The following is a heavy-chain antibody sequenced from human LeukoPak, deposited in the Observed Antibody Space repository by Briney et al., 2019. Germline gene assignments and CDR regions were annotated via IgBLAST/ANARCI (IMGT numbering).Heavy chain of an antibody. CDR2: IIPIFGTA. CDR3: ASKPTPIAAAGKVSYYHGMDV. CDR1: GGTFSSYA. J-gene: IGHJ6*02. D-gene: IGHD6-13*01. V-gene: IGHV1-69*13. Sequence: ASVKVSCKASGGTFSSYAISWVRQAPGQGLEWMGGIIPIFGTANYAQKFQGRVTITADESTSTAYMELSSLRSEDTAVYYCASKPTPIAAAGKVSYYHGMDVWGQGTTVTVSS.